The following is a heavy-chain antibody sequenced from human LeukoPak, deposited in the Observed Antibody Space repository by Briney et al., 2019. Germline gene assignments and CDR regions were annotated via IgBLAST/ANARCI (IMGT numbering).Heavy chain of an antibody. CDR3: AHYYDSRGVGAFDI. D-gene: IGHD3-22*01. J-gene: IGHJ3*02. Sequence: SETLSLTCTVSGGSLSSYYRSWIRQPAGKGLEWIGRIYTSGSTNYNPSLKSRVTMSVDTSKNQFSLKLSSVTAADTAVYYCAHYYDSRGVGAFDIWGQGTMVTVSS. CDR2: IYTSGST. CDR1: GGSLSSYY. V-gene: IGHV4-4*07.